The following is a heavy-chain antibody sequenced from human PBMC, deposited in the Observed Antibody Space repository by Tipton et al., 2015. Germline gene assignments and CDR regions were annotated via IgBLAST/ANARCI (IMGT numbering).Heavy chain of an antibody. D-gene: IGHD6-13*01. CDR1: GYIFTSYG. J-gene: IGHJ4*02. V-gene: IGHV1-18*01. Sequence: QVQLVQSGAEVKKPGASVKVSCKASGYIFTSYGISWVRQAPGQGLEWMGWISVYNGKTNYAQKFQGRVTMTRNTPISTAYMELSSLRSEDTAVYYCARGGDSSNWYEGGPDYWGQGTLVTVSS. CDR2: ISVYNGKT. CDR3: ARGGDSSNWYEGGPDY.